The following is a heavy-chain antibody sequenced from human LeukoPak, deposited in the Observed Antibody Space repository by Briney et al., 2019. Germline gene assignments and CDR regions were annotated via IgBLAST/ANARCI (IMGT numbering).Heavy chain of an antibody. CDR2: MNPNSGNT. Sequence: ASVKVSCKASGYTFTSYDINWVRQATGQGLEWMGWMNPNSGNTGYEQKFQGRVTMTRNTSISTAYMELSSLRSEDTAVYYCARGGYCSSTSCSRKSPFDYWGQGTLVTVSS. CDR1: GYTFTSYD. V-gene: IGHV1-8*01. D-gene: IGHD2-2*01. J-gene: IGHJ4*02. CDR3: ARGGYCSSTSCSRKSPFDY.